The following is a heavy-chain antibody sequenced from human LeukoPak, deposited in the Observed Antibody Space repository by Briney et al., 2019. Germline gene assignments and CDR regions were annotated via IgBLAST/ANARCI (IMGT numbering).Heavy chain of an antibody. Sequence: ASVKVSCKASGGTFSSYAISWVRQAPGQGLEWMGGIIPIFGTANYAQKFQGRVTITADESTSTAYMELSSLRSEDTAVYYRASNLHYYDSSGYYPRGEHYWGQGTLVTVSS. CDR1: GGTFSSYA. D-gene: IGHD3-22*01. V-gene: IGHV1-69*01. J-gene: IGHJ4*02. CDR2: IIPIFGTA. CDR3: ASNLHYYDSSGYYPRGEHY.